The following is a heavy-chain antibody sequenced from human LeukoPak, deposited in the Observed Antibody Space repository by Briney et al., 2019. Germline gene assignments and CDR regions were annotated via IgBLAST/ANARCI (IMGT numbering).Heavy chain of an antibody. CDR1: GFTFSSYW. J-gene: IGHJ6*02. CDR2: INSDGSST. D-gene: IGHD2-21*02. Sequence: GGSLRLSCAASGFTFSSYWMHWVRQAPGKGLVWVSRINSDGSSTSYADSVKGRFTISRDDARNSLYLQLNSLRAEDTAVYYCARDQWVTTTYYYYGMDVWGQGTTVTVSS. CDR3: ARDQWVTTTYYYYGMDV. V-gene: IGHV3-74*01.